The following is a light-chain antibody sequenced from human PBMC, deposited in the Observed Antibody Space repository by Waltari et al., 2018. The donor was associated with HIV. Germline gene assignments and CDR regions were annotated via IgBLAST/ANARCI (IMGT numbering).Light chain of an antibody. CDR2: MLS. CDR3: SSYSTITSLYV. J-gene: IGLJ1*01. Sequence: QSALAQPASVSGSPGQSFTLSCAAAVVDSVPEIYVSWYQQHPGRAPRLIIYMLSRRPSGVSDRFSGSSSGMSATLTISGLQSDDEAHYYCSSYSTITSLYVFGTGTRVTVL. CDR1: VVDSVPEIY. V-gene: IGLV2-14*01.